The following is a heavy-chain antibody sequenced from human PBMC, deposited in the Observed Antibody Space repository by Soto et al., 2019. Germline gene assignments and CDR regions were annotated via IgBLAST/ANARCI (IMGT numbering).Heavy chain of an antibody. V-gene: IGHV3-33*01. CDR3: ARDASYYSLWSGYYPSRNGMDV. J-gene: IGHJ6*02. D-gene: IGHD3-3*01. CDR2: IWYDGSKK. CDR1: GFTFSSFG. Sequence: PVGSLRLSCAAPGFTFSSFGMHWVRQAPGKGLEWVSLIWYDGSKKSYGDSVKGRFTISRDNSRNTVYLQMNSLRSDYTSVYYCARDASYYSLWSGYYPSRNGMDVWGQGTTVTVSS.